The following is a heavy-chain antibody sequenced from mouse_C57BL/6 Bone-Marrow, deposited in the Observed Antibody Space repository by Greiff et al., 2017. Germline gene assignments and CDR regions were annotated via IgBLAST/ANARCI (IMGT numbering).Heavy chain of an antibody. V-gene: IGHV1-55*01. J-gene: IGHJ2*01. D-gene: IGHD2-4*01. Sequence: VQLQQSGAELAKPGASVKLSCKASGYTFTSYWITWVKQRPGQGLEWIGDIYPGSGSTNYNEKFKSKATLTVDTSSSTAYMQLSSLTSEDSAVYYCAREEPMITTVYFDYWGQGTTLTVSS. CDR1: GYTFTSYW. CDR2: IYPGSGST. CDR3: AREEPMITTVYFDY.